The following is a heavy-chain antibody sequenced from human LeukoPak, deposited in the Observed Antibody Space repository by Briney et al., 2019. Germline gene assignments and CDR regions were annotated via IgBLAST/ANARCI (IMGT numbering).Heavy chain of an antibody. CDR1: GFTFGDCD. D-gene: IGHD6-13*01. CDR3: GRAFPPLRTAAAGDY. V-gene: IGHV3-21*01. CDR2: ISYRTSHI. J-gene: IGHJ4*02. Sequence: GGSLRLSCTASGFTFGDCDMTWFRQAPGKGLEWVSSISYRTSHIYYADSVKGRFTISRDNAKNSLYLQMDSLRAEDTAVYFCGRAFPPLRTAAAGDYWGQGTLVTVSS.